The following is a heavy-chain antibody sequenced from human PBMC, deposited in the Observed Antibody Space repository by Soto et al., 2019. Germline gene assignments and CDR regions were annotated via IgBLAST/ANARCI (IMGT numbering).Heavy chain of an antibody. V-gene: IGHV4-34*01. CDR1: GGSFSGYY. CDR3: ASKGELLLSYFDYYGMDV. CDR2: INHSGST. D-gene: IGHD1-26*01. Sequence: SETLSLTCAVYGGSFSGYYWSWIRQPPGKGLEWIGEINHSGSTNYNPSLKSRVTISVDTSKNQFSLKLSSVTAADTAVHYCASKGELLLSYFDYYGMDVWGQGTTVTVSS. J-gene: IGHJ6*02.